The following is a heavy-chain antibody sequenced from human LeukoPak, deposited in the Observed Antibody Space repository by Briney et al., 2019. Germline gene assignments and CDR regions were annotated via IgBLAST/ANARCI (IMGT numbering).Heavy chain of an antibody. D-gene: IGHD3-22*01. CDR2: IIPIFGTA. CDR1: GGTFSSHA. J-gene: IGHJ4*02. Sequence: SVKVSCKASGGTFSSHAISWVRQAPGQGLEWMGGIIPIFGTANYAQKFQGRVTITADESTSTAYMELSSLRSEDTAVYYCASQTYYYDSSGYYPDYWGQGTLVTVSS. V-gene: IGHV1-69*13. CDR3: ASQTYYYDSSGYYPDY.